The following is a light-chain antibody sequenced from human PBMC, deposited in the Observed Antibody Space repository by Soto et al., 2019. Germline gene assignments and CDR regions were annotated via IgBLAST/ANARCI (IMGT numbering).Light chain of an antibody. CDR1: QSVSSK. CDR3: QQYKNWPYT. Sequence: EIVMTQSPATLSVSPGERATLSCRASQSVSSKLAWYRQKPGQAPRLLMYGASTRATGIPTRFSGSGSGTEFSLTLSSLQSEDFAVYYCQQYKNWPYTFGQGTKVDIK. V-gene: IGKV3-15*01. J-gene: IGKJ2*01. CDR2: GAS.